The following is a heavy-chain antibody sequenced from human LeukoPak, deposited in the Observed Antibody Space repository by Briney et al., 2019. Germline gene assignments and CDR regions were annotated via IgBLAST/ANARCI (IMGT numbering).Heavy chain of an antibody. CDR1: GYTFTGYY. J-gene: IGHJ5*02. CDR2: INPNSGGT. D-gene: IGHD6-19*01. Sequence: GASVKVSCKASGYTFTGYYMHWVRQAPGQGLEWMGWINPNSGGTNYAQKFQGRVTMTEDTSTDTAYMELSSLRSEDTAVYYCATLSLVAVAGFGYAGWDNWFDPWGQGTLVTVSS. CDR3: ATLSLVAVAGFGYAGWDNWFDP. V-gene: IGHV1-2*02.